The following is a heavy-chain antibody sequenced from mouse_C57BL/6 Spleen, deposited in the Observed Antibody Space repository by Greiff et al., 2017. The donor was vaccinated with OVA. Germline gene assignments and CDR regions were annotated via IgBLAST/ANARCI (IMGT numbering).Heavy chain of an antibody. CDR1: GYAFSSSW. D-gene: IGHD2-4*01. J-gene: IGHJ4*01. V-gene: IGHV1-82*01. CDR2: IYPGDGDP. CDR3: ARYGIYYDYDGGPFYAMDY. Sequence: QVQLQQSGPELVKPGASVKISCKASGYAFSSSWMNWVKQRPGKGLEWIGRIYPGDGDPNYNGKFKGKATLTADKSSSTAYMQLSSLTSEDSAVYFCARYGIYYDYDGGPFYAMDYWGQGTSVTVSS.